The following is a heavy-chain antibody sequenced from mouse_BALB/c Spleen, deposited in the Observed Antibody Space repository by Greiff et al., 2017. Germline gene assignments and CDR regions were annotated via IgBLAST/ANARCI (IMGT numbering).Heavy chain of an antibody. D-gene: IGHD3-3*01. Sequence: EVQLQQSGPELVKPGASVKISCKASGYTFTDYNMHWVKQSHGRSLEWIGYIYPYNGGTGYNQKFKSKATLTVDNSSSTAYMELRSLTSEDSAVYYWSRGGGTGSPMDYWGQGTSVTVSS. V-gene: IGHV1S29*02. CDR3: SRGGGTGSPMDY. J-gene: IGHJ4*01. CDR2: IYPYNGGT. CDR1: GYTFTDYN.